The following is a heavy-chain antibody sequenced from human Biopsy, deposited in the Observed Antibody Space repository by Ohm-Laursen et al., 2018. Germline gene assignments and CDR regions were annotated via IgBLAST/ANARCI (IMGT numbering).Heavy chain of an antibody. CDR2: IRASSSYI. Sequence: SLRLSCTASVVTLSGYAINWVRQAPGTGLEWVSSIRASSSYIHYADSVKGRFTVSRDNAKNSLYLQMNSLRVEDTAVYYCARKIGTSWWVYAMDVWGQGTTVIVSS. CDR3: ARKIGTSWWVYAMDV. J-gene: IGHJ6*02. D-gene: IGHD6-13*01. CDR1: VVTLSGYA. V-gene: IGHV3-21*01.